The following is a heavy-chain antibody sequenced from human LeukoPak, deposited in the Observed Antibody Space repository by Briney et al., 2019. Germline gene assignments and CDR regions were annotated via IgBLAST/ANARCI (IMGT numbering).Heavy chain of an antibody. CDR3: AREFNYYDSSGYYGIDY. CDR1: GYTFTSYG. J-gene: IGHJ4*02. Sequence: VKVSCKASGYTFTSYGISWVRQAPGQGLEWMGWISAYNGNTNYAQKLQGRVTMTTDTSTSTAYMELRSLRSDDTAVYYCAREFNYYDSSGYYGIDYWDQGTLVTVSS. D-gene: IGHD3-22*01. V-gene: IGHV1-18*01. CDR2: ISAYNGNT.